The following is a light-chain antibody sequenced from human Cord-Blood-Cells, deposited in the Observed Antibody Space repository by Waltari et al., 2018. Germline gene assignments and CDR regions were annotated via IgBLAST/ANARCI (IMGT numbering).Light chain of an antibody. J-gene: IGKJ2*01. CDR2: DAS. CDR3: QQYDNRPDT. Sequence: DIQIPQSPSSLSASVGDRVTIPCQARHDISNYLNWYQQKPGKAPKLLIDDASNLETGVPSRFSRIGSGTDFTFTISSLQPEDIATYYCQQYDNRPDTFGHGTKREIK. CDR1: HDISNY. V-gene: IGKV1-33*01.